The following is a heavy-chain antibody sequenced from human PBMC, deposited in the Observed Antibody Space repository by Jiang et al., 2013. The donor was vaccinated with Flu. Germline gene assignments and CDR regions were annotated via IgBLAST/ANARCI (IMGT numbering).Heavy chain of an antibody. CDR1: GGSFSGYY. Sequence: LLKPSETLSLTCAVYGGSFSGYYWSWIRQPPGKGLEWIGEINHSGSTNYNPSLKSRVTISVDTSKNQFSLKLSSVTAADTAVYYCARFFSMDPNWFDPWGQGTLVTVSS. J-gene: IGHJ5*02. CDR2: INHSGST. V-gene: IGHV4-34*01. D-gene: IGHD2/OR15-2a*01. CDR3: ARFFSMDPNWFDP.